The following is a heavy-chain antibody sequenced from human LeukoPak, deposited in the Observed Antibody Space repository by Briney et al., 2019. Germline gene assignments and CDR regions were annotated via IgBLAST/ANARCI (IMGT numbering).Heavy chain of an antibody. CDR2: ISGSGGST. V-gene: IGHV3-23*01. Sequence: PGGSLRLSCAASGFXFSSYGMHWVRRAPGKGLEWVSAISGSGGSTYYADSVRGRFTISRDNSKNTLYLQMNSLRAEDTAAYYCAKGSGGSYFFDYWGQGALVTVSS. CDR3: AKGSGGSYFFDY. CDR1: GFXFSSYG. D-gene: IGHD1-26*01. J-gene: IGHJ4*02.